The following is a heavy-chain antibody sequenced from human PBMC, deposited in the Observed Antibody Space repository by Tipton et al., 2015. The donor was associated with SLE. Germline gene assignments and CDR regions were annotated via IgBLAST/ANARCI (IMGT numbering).Heavy chain of an antibody. J-gene: IGHJ4*02. D-gene: IGHD4-17*01. V-gene: IGHV3-7*01. CDR3: ARAEGPKTTVTPFDY. CDR2: IKQDGSEK. Sequence: SLRLSCAASGFTVSSNYMSWVRQAPGKGLEWVANIKQDGSEKYYVDSVKGRFTISRDNAKNSLYLQMNSLRAEDTAVYYCARAEGPKTTVTPFDYWGQGTLVTVSS. CDR1: GFTVSSNY.